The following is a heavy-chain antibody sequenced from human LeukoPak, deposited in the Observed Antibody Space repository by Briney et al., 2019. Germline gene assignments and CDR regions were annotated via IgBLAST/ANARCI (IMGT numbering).Heavy chain of an antibody. V-gene: IGHV3-23*01. CDR2: ISGTGVSM. CDR3: AKGKIGTPFDY. D-gene: IGHD1-7*01. J-gene: IGHJ4*02. Sequence: GGSLRLSCAASGFTFIGYAMSWIRQAPGKGLHWVSTISGTGVSMSYADSVKGRFTVSRDNSKNILYLQVNSLRAEDTAVYYCAKGKIGTPFDYWDQGTLVTVSS. CDR1: GFTFIGYA.